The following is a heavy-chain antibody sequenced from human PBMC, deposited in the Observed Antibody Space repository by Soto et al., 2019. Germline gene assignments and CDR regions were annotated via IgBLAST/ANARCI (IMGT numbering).Heavy chain of an antibody. Sequence: PSETLSLTCAFYVVSFSGYYWSCIRHPPGKWLEWIGEINHSGSTNYNPSLKSRVTISVDTSKNQFSLKLSSVTAADTAVYYCARGVRVRGVTILYGMEVWGQGTLVIVSS. CDR2: INHSGST. CDR3: ARGVRVRGVTILYGMEV. CDR1: VVSFSGYY. J-gene: IGHJ6*01. V-gene: IGHV4-34*01. D-gene: IGHD3-10*01.